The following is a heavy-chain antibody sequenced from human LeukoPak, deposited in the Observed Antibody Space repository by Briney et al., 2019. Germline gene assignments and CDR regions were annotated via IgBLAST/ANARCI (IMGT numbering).Heavy chain of an antibody. J-gene: IGHJ5*02. CDR2: IYHSGST. CDR1: GYSISSGYY. Sequence: PSETLSLTCTASGYSISSGYYWGWIRQPPGKGLEWIGSIYHSGSTYYNPSLKSRVTISVGTSKNQFSLKLSSVTAADTAVYYCARDVLAHPNWFDPWGQGTLVTVSS. CDR3: ARDVLAHPNWFDP. D-gene: IGHD2-8*02. V-gene: IGHV4-38-2*02.